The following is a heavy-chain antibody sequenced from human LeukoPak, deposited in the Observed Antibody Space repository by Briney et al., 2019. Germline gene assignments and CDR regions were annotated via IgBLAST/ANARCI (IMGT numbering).Heavy chain of an antibody. Sequence: GGSLRLSCAASGFTFSSYSMNWVRQAPGKGLEWVSSISSSSSYIYYADSVKGRFTISRDNSKNTLYLQMNSLRAEDTAVYYCAKVYYYYYMDVWGKGTTVTISS. CDR3: AKVYYYYYMDV. J-gene: IGHJ6*03. CDR1: GFTFSSYS. CDR2: ISSSSSYI. V-gene: IGHV3-21*04.